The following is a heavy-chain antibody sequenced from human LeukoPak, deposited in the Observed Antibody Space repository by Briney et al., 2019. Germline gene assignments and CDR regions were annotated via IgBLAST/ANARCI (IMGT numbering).Heavy chain of an antibody. CDR2: ISAYNGNT. D-gene: IGHD1-14*01. J-gene: IGHJ5*02. Sequence: ASVKVSCKASGYTFSSYGISWVRQAPGQGLEWMGWISAYNGNTNYAQKFQGRVTITADESTSTAYMELSSLRSEDTAVYYCARGPPRTGYLNWFDPWAREPWSPSPQ. CDR1: GYTFSSYG. V-gene: IGHV1-18*01. CDR3: ARGPPRTGYLNWFDP.